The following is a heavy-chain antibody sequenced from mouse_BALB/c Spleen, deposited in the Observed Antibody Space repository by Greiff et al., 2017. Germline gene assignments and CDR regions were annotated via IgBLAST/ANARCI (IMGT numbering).Heavy chain of an antibody. Sequence: QVQLKQSGPELVKPGASVKISCKASGYAFSSSWMNWVKQRPGQGLEWIGRIYPGDGDTNYNGKFKGKATLTADKSSSTAYMQLSSLTSVDSAVYFCARSNRSYAMDDWGQGTSVTVSS. V-gene: IGHV1-82*01. J-gene: IGHJ4*01. CDR2: IYPGDGDT. CDR1: GYAFSSSW. D-gene: IGHD2-14*01. CDR3: ARSNRSYAMDD.